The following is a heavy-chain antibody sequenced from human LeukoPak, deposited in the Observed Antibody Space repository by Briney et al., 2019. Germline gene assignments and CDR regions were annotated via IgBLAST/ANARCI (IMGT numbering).Heavy chain of an antibody. Sequence: GASVKVSCKAAGYTFTDYYMHWVRQTPGQGLEWMGWINPNSGDTNYAQTFQGRVTMTRDTSISTAYMELSRLRSDDTAVYYCARAEVRYWNQGGKNWFDPWGQGTLVTVSS. V-gene: IGHV1-2*02. CDR3: ARAEVRYWNQGGKNWFDP. J-gene: IGHJ5*02. CDR2: INPNSGDT. CDR1: GYTFTDYY. D-gene: IGHD1-1*01.